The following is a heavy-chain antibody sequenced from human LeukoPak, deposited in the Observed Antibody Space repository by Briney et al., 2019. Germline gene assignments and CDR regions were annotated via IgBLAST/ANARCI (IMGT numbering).Heavy chain of an antibody. J-gene: IGHJ4*02. CDR3: ARDLLRGSRRDYYFDY. CDR1: GFTFSSYS. Sequence: PGGSLRLSCAASGFTFSSYSMNWVRQAPGKGLEWVSSISSSSSYIYYADSVKGRFTISRDNAKNSLYLQMNSLRAEDTAVYYCARDLLRGSRRDYYFDYWGQGTLVTVSS. D-gene: IGHD3-9*01. CDR2: ISSSSSYI. V-gene: IGHV3-21*01.